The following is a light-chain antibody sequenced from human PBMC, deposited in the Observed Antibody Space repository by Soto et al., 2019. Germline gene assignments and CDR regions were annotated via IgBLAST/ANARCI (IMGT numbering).Light chain of an antibody. Sequence: DILMTQSPDTLSVSLGKIATLSCRASQSVDGYLAWYHPRPGQSPRLLIYGASTRATGVPARFSGSGSGTEFTLTITSLQSEDFGVYYCQQYNNWPRTFGQGTRVEVK. V-gene: IGKV3-15*01. CDR2: GAS. CDR3: QQYNNWPRT. CDR1: QSVDGY. J-gene: IGKJ1*01.